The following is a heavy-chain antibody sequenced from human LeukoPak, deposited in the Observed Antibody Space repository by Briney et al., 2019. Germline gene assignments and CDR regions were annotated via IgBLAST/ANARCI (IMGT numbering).Heavy chain of an antibody. CDR3: AKGDPDFWSGLYYFDY. CDR1: GFTFSSYA. V-gene: IGHV3-23*01. J-gene: IGHJ4*02. Sequence: GASLRLSCAASGFTFSSYAMLWVRQAPGKGLDWVSAISVSGGNTYYAHSVKGRFTISRDNSKNTLYLQMNSLRAEDTAVYYCAKGDPDFWSGLYYFDYWGQGTLVTVSS. D-gene: IGHD3-3*01. CDR2: ISVSGGNT.